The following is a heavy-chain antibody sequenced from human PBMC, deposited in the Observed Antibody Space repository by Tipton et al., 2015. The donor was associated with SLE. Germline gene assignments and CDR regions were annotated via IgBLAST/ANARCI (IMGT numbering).Heavy chain of an antibody. CDR2: IYYSGST. J-gene: IGHJ3*02. D-gene: IGHD4-23*01. V-gene: IGHV4-61*01. CDR3: ARRRVVSGDAFDI. CDR1: GCSISSGNYY. Sequence: LRLSCTVSGCSISSGNYYWSWIRQPPGKGLEWIGYIYYSGSTNYNPSLKSRVTISLDTSKNQFSLKLSSVTAEDTAVYYCARRRVVSGDAFDIWGQGTMVTVSS.